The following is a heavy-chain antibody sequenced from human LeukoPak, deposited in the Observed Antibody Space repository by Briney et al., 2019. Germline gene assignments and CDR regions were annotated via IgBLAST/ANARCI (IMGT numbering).Heavy chain of an antibody. J-gene: IGHJ4*02. V-gene: IGHV7-4-1*02. CDR3: ARDASMINFDY. D-gene: IGHD3-16*01. CDR2: ITTSTGKP. CDR1: GYTFISYA. Sequence: ASVKVSCKASGYTFISYAMNWVRQAPGQGLEWMGWITTSTGKPTYAQGFTGRLVFSLDTSVSTTYLHINSLKAEDTAVYYCARDASMINFDYWGQGSLVTVSS.